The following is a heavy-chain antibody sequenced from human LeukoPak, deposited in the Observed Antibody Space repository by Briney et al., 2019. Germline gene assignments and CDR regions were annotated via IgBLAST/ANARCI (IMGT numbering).Heavy chain of an antibody. J-gene: IGHJ4*02. CDR3: TRGLKIPSN. Sequence: SLRLSSALSGFTSSDYGMAWGSQTPESGLGWVSSITGSGLNTYYVDSVKGRFIISRDNSKTTLYLQMNSLRVEDTAVYYCTRGLKIPSNWGRGILVTVSS. CDR1: GFTSSDYG. CDR2: ITGSGLNT. D-gene: IGHD2-21*01. V-gene: IGHV3-23*01.